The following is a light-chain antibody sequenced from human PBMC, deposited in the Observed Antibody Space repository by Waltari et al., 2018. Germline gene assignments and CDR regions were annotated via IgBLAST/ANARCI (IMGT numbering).Light chain of an antibody. Sequence: QSALTQPPSASGSPGQSVTISCPGTRSDIGTYTFVSWYQQHPGKPPKPIIFDVHKRPSGVPDRFSGSKSDNTASLTVSGLQAEDEADYYCSSYAGSNTWVFGGGTKLTVV. V-gene: IGLV2-8*01. CDR3: SSYAGSNTWV. CDR2: DVH. J-gene: IGLJ3*02. CDR1: RSDIGTYTF.